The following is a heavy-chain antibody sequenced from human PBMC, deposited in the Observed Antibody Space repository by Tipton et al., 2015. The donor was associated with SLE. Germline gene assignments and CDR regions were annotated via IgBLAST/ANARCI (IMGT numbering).Heavy chain of an antibody. CDR3: ARTEQGTGSYYRLVFEI. Sequence: LRLSCSVSGGSMSYHYWSWIRQPPGKGLEWIGSLHYSGSTYDNPSFKSRVTISVDTSKNQFSLKLSSVTAADTAVYYCARTEQGTGSYYRLVFEIWGQGTLVTVSS. CDR1: GGSMSYHY. V-gene: IGHV4-59*11. CDR2: LHYSGST. J-gene: IGHJ4*02. D-gene: IGHD3-10*01.